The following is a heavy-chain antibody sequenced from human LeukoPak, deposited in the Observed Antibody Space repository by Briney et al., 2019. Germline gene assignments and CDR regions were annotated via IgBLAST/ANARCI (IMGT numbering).Heavy chain of an antibody. CDR3: ARDGESGYYWGSAFYWYFDL. V-gene: IGHV1-18*01. D-gene: IGHD1-1*01. J-gene: IGHJ2*01. CDR1: GYTFTSYG. CDR2: ISAYNGNT. Sequence: ASVKVSCKASGYTFTSYGISWVRQAPGQGLEWMGWISAYNGNTNYAQKLRGRVTMTTDTSTSTAYMELRSLRSDDTAVYHCARDGESGYYWGSAFYWYFDLWGRGTLVTVSS.